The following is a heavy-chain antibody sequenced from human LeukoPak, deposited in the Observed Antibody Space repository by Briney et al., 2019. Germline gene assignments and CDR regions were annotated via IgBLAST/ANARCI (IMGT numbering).Heavy chain of an antibody. D-gene: IGHD6-19*01. J-gene: IGHJ4*02. Sequence: GGSLRLSCAASGFTFSSYSMNWVRQAPGKGLEWVSSISSSSSYIYYADSVKGRFTISRDNAKNSLYLQMNSLRAEDTAVYYCARADSSGWYEVGYWGQGTLVTVSS. CDR2: ISSSSSYI. CDR1: GFTFSSYS. V-gene: IGHV3-21*01. CDR3: ARADSSGWYEVGY.